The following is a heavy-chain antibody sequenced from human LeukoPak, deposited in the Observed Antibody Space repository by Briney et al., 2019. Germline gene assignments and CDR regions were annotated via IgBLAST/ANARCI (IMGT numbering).Heavy chain of an antibody. J-gene: IGHJ4*02. CDR3: AKGRLERVVGAITADY. D-gene: IGHD1-26*01. CDR1: GFTFSSYA. CDR2: ISGSGGST. V-gene: IGHV3-23*01. Sequence: GGSLRLSCAASGFTFSSYAMSWVRQAPGKGLEWVSAISGSGGSTYYADSVKGRFTISRDNSKNTLYLQMNSLRAEDTAVYYCAKGRLERVVGAITADYWGQGTLVIVSS.